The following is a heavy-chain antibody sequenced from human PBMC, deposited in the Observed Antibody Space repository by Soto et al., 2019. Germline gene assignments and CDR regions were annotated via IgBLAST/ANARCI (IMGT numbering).Heavy chain of an antibody. CDR1: GLTFSSYD. D-gene: IGHD3-22*01. J-gene: IGHJ4*02. Sequence: GGALILSGSASGLTFSSYDMHWVRRGPGKGLEWVSALGTAGDTNCAGSVKGRFTISRENAKNSLYLQMNSLRAGDTAIYFCARAIGPTLFDYWGQGTLVTVSS. CDR2: LGTAGDT. CDR3: ARAIGPTLFDY. V-gene: IGHV3-13*04.